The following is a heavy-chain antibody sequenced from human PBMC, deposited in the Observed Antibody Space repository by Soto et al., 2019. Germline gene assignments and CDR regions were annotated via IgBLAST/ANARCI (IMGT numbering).Heavy chain of an antibody. CDR2: IIPVFGTG. D-gene: IGHD5-18*01. CDR1: GGTFSSYA. CDR3: ARVGGTGGYTYGLDY. V-gene: IGHV1-69*06. Sequence: QVQLVQSGAEVKKPGSSVKVSCKASGGTFSSYAISWVRQAPGQGLEWMGGIIPVFGTGIYAQKFQGRVTITADKSRYTAYMELSSLRSEDTAVYFCARVGGTGGYTYGLDYWGQGTLVTVSS. J-gene: IGHJ4*02.